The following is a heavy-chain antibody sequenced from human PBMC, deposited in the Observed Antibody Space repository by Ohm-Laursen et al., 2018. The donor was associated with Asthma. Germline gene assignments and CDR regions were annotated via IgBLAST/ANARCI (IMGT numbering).Heavy chain of an antibody. V-gene: IGHV1-69*13. J-gene: IGHJ6*02. CDR1: GGTFSSYA. D-gene: IGHD3-22*01. CDR2: IIPIFGTA. Sequence: ASVKVSCKASGGTFSSYAISWVRQAPGQGLEWMGGIIPIFGTANYAQKFQGRVTITADESTSTAYMELSSLRSEDAAVYYCARPSYYYDSSGYYKEMSYYYGMDVWGQGTTVTVSS. CDR3: ARPSYYYDSSGYYKEMSYYYGMDV.